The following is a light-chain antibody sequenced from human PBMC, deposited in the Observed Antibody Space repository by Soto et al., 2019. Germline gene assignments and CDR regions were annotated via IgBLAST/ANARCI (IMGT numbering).Light chain of an antibody. J-gene: IGKJ4*01. CDR1: QYVGIY. V-gene: IGKV3-11*01. CDR3: QQRRNWPPLT. CDR2: DAS. Sequence: ETVLTQSPVTLSLSPGDRVTLSCRASQYVGIYVAWYQQKPGEAPRLLIWDASNRATGVPARFSGSGSGTDFTLTISSLEPEDFAVYYCQQRRNWPPLTFGGGTTVEMK.